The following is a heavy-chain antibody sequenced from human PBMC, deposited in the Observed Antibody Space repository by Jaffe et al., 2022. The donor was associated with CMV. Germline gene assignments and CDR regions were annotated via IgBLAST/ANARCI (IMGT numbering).Heavy chain of an antibody. V-gene: IGHV3-21*01. CDR2: ISSSSSYI. Sequence: EVQLVESGGGLVKPGGSLRLSCAASGFTFSSYSMNWVRQAPGKGLEWVSSISSSSSYIYYADSVKGRFTISRDNAKNSLYLQMNSLRAEDTAVYYCARVVVVDSSFDYWGQGTLVTVSS. D-gene: IGHD2-15*01. J-gene: IGHJ4*02. CDR3: ARVVVVDSSFDY. CDR1: GFTFSSYS.